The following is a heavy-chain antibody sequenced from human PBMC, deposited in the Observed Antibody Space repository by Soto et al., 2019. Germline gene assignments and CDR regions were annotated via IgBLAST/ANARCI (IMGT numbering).Heavy chain of an antibody. CDR2: IYYSGST. V-gene: IGHV4-30-4*01. CDR3: ARGRGGQQLVRGYYYYYMDV. CDR1: GGSVSSGDFY. D-gene: IGHD6-13*01. J-gene: IGHJ6*03. Sequence: PSETLSLTCTVSGGSVSSGDFYWSWIRQPPGKGLEWIGYIYYSGSTYYNPSLKSRVIISVDTSKNQFSLKLSSVTAADTAVYYCARGRGGQQLVRGYYYYYMDVWGKGTTVTVSS.